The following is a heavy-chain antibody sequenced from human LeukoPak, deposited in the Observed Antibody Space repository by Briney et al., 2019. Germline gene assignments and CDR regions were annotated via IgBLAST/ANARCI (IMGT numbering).Heavy chain of an antibody. CDR2: ISGSGGST. Sequence: GGSLRLSCAASGFTFSSYAMSWVRQAPGKGLEWVSGISGSGGSTYYADSVKGRFTISRDNSKNTLYLQMNSLRAEDTAVYYCARPTSYDYVWGSYRLDYWGQGTLVTVSS. CDR1: GFTFSSYA. V-gene: IGHV3-23*01. J-gene: IGHJ4*02. D-gene: IGHD3-16*02. CDR3: ARPTSYDYVWGSYRLDY.